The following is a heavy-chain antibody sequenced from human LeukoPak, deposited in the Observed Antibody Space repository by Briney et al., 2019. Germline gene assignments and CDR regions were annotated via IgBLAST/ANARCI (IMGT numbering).Heavy chain of an antibody. CDR1: GFTFSSYG. Sequence: GGSLRLSCAASGFTFSSYGMHWVRQAPGKGLEWVAVISYDGSNKYYADSVKGRFTISRDNSKNTLYLQMNSLRAEDTAVYYCATDREYCSGGNCYELPLDYWGQGTLVTVSS. D-gene: IGHD2-15*01. CDR3: ATDREYCSGGNCYELPLDY. V-gene: IGHV3-30*03. CDR2: ISYDGSNK. J-gene: IGHJ4*02.